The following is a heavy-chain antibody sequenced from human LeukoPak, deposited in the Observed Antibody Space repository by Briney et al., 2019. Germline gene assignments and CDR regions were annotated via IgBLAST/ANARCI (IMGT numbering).Heavy chain of an antibody. J-gene: IGHJ4*02. D-gene: IGHD2-2*01. CDR2: ISSDSSSI. Sequence: GGSLRLSCAASGFTFSSYAMSWVRQAPGKGLEWVSYISSDSSSIHYADSVKGRFTISRDNAKNSLYLQVNSLRVEDTAVYYCARGSSNFYFDYWGQGTLVTVSS. V-gene: IGHV3-48*01. CDR1: GFTFSSYA. CDR3: ARGSSNFYFDY.